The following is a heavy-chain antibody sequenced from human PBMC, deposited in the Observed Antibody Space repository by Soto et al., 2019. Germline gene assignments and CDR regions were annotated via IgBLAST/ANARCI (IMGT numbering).Heavy chain of an antibody. CDR2: IGTAGDT. Sequence: EVQLVESGGGLVQPGGSLRLSCAASGFTFSSYDMHWVRQATGKGLEWVSTIGTAGDTYYPGSVKGRFTISRENAKNSLYLQMNSLRAGDTAVYYCAREGANYYSGMDVWGQGTTVTVSS. V-gene: IGHV3-13*04. D-gene: IGHD3-16*01. J-gene: IGHJ6*02. CDR1: GFTFSSYD. CDR3: AREGANYYSGMDV.